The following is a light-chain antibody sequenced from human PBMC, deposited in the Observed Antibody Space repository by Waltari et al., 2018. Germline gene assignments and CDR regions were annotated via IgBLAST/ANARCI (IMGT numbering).Light chain of an antibody. CDR2: GNT. CDR1: HSNFGAGYA. J-gene: IGLJ3*02. CDR3: QSFDSSLSASV. V-gene: IGLV1-40*01. Sequence: QSVLTQPPSMSGAPGPTFPIPVTGGHSNFGAGYAVHWAQQFPGTAPKLLIFGNTNRPSGVPGRFSGSKSGTSASLAIAGLQSEDEAVYYCQSFDSSLSASVFGGGTKLTVL.